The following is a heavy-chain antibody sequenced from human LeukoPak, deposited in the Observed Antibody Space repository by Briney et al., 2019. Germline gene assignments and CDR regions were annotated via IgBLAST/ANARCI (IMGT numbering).Heavy chain of an antibody. V-gene: IGHV3-48*01. CDR3: AKDTSGSYRTADFDY. D-gene: IGHD1-26*01. J-gene: IGHJ4*02. CDR1: GFTFSSYS. Sequence: QTGGSLRLSCAGSGFTFSSYSMNWVRQAPGKGLEWISYISTSTTTIFYADSVKGRFTISRDNAKSSLYLQMNSLRAEDTALYYCAKDTSGSYRTADFDYWGQGTLVTVSS. CDR2: ISTSTTTI.